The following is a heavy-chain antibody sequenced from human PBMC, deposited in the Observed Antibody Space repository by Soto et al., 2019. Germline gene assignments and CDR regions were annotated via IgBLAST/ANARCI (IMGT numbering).Heavy chain of an antibody. J-gene: IGHJ3*01. D-gene: IGHD3-22*01. CDR2: ISGYNGNT. Sequence: GASVKVSCKASGYTFNMHGISWVRQAPGQGLEWMGWISGYNGNTDYAQKQQGRVTMTTDTSTSTSYMELRSLRPDDTAVYYCAREQYYYDSSGNGGTEFDGWG. CDR1: GYTFNMHG. V-gene: IGHV1-18*01. CDR3: AREQYYYDSSGNGGTEFDG.